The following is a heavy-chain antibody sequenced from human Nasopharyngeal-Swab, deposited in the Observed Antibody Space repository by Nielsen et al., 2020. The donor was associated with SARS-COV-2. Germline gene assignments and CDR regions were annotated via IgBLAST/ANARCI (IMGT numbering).Heavy chain of an antibody. D-gene: IGHD3-10*01. Sequence: GGSLRLSCAASGFTFSSYSMNWVRQAPGKGLEWVSYISSISSSIYYADSVKGRFPISRDNAKNSLCLQMDSLRDEDSAVYYCARDPAYYFGSGSYYPDYWGQGTLVTVSS. CDR1: GFTFSSYS. CDR3: ARDPAYYFGSGSYYPDY. V-gene: IGHV3-48*02. J-gene: IGHJ4*02. CDR2: ISSISSSI.